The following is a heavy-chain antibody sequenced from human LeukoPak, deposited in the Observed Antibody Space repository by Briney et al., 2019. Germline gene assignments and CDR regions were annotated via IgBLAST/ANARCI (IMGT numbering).Heavy chain of an antibody. J-gene: IGHJ4*02. CDR3: AREGGRYGPLEY. CDR1: GVSISNTHW. V-gene: IGHV4-4*02. D-gene: IGHD3-16*02. Sequence: SGTLSLTCGASGVSISNTHWWTSVRQPPGKGLEWIGEVNLQGSTNYNPTIKSQVAISVDKSENHISLKLISVTAADTAVYYCAREGGRYGPLEYSGQGTLVTVAS. CDR2: VNLQGST.